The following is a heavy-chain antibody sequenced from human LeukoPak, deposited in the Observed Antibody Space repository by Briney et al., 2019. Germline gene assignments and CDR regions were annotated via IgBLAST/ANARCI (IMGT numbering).Heavy chain of an antibody. CDR1: GASISSYY. D-gene: IGHD1-1*01. CDR2: IYTSWST. CDR3: ARKDVAGTQYYYYYYYMDV. J-gene: IGHJ6*03. V-gene: IGHV4-4*07. Sequence: SDTLSLTGTVSGASISSYYWSWIRQPPGKAREGIGRIYTSWSTNYNPPLKSRVTMSVEPSQHQFSLTLTSLTAADTAVCKRARKDVAGTQYYYYYYYMDVWGKGTTVTVSS.